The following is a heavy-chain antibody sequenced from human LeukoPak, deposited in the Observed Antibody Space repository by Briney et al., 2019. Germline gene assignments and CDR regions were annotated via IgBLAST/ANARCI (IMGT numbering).Heavy chain of an antibody. CDR3: ARSLYDFWDYMDV. D-gene: IGHD3-3*01. CDR1: GFNVSNNY. V-gene: IGHV3-21*01. J-gene: IGHJ6*03. CDR2: ISSSSSYI. Sequence: GGSLRLSCAASGFNVSNNYMNWVRQAPGKGPEWVSSISSSSSYIYYADSVKGRFTISRDNAKNSLYLQMNSLRAEDTAVYYCARSLYDFWDYMDVWGKGTTVTVSS.